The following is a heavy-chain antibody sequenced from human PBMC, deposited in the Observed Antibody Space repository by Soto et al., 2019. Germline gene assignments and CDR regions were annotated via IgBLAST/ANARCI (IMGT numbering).Heavy chain of an antibody. CDR3: AHRLGPSCTNGVCYYYFDY. J-gene: IGHJ4*02. D-gene: IGHD2-8*01. CDR1: GFSLSPSGVG. Sequence: SGPTLVKPTQTLTLTCTFSGFSLSPSGVGVGWIRQPPGKALEWLALIYWDDDKRYSPSLKNRLTITKETSKNQVVLKMTNMDPVDTATYYCAHRLGPSCTNGVCYYYFDYWGQGTLVTVSS. CDR2: IYWDDDK. V-gene: IGHV2-5*02.